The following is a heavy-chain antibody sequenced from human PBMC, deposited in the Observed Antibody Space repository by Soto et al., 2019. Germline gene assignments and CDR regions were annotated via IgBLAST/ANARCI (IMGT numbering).Heavy chain of an antibody. CDR3: ARGGGYCSGGSCFISYYYYYGMDV. J-gene: IGHJ6*02. D-gene: IGHD2-15*01. V-gene: IGHV1-69*01. CDR1: GGTFSSYA. CDR2: IIPIFGTA. Sequence: QVQLVQSGAEVKKPGSSVKVSCKASGGTFSSYAISWVRQAPGQGLEWMGGIIPIFGTANYAQKCQGRVTIPADESTSTAYMELSSLRCEDTAVYYCARGGGYCSGGSCFISYYYYYGMDVWGQGTTVTVSS.